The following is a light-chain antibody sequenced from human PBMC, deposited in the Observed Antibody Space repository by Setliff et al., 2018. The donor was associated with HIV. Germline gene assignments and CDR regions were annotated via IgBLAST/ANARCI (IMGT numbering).Light chain of an antibody. Sequence: QSALAQPASVSGSPGQSITISCTGTSSDVGGYKYVSWYQQHPGKAPKLIIYDVNNRPSGVSNRISGSKSGNTASLTISGLQAEDEADYYCSSYTSSSTYVFGTGTKGTVL. V-gene: IGLV2-14*03. CDR3: SSYTSSSTYV. CDR1: SSDVGGYKY. J-gene: IGLJ1*01. CDR2: DVN.